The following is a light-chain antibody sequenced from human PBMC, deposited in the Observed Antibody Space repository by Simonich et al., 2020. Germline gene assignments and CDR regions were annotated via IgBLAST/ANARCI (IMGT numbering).Light chain of an antibody. CDR3: AAWDDSLSGPV. J-gene: IGLJ3*02. V-gene: IGLV1-47*02. Sequence: QSVLTQPPSASGTPGQRVTISCSGSSSNIGSNYVYWYQQLPGTAPKPLSYSNNQRPSGLPDRFSGSKSGTSASLAISGLRSEDEADYYCAAWDDSLSGPVFGGGTKLTVL. CDR1: SSNIGSNY. CDR2: SNN.